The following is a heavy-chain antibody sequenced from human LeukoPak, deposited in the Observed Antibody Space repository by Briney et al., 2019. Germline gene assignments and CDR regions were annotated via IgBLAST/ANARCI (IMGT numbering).Heavy chain of an antibody. J-gene: IGHJ6*02. CDR3: AKGPWVADYYYYYGMDV. CDR2: ISYDGSNK. V-gene: IGHV3-30*02. Sequence: GGSQRLSCTAAGHTLSSHGTHWARHAPGEGLVWVAFISYDGSNKYYADSVKGRLTISRDHHKNTLYLQVNCLRGEHTCVYYCAKGPWVADYYYYYGMDVSGQGTTVTASS. D-gene: IGHD2-15*01. CDR1: GHTLSSHG.